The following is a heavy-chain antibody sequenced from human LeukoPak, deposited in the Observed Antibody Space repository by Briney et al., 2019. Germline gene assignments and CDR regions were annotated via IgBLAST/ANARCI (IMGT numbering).Heavy chain of an antibody. J-gene: IGHJ3*02. CDR2: INHSGST. CDR1: GGSFSGYY. D-gene: IGHD6-6*01. V-gene: IGHV4-34*01. CDR3: ARNFEYSSSLGAFDI. Sequence: SETLSLTCAVYGGSFSGYYWSWIRQPPGKGLEWIGEINHSGSTNYNPSLKSRVTISVDTSKNQFPLKLSSVTAADTAVYYCARNFEYSSSLGAFDIWGQGTMVTVSS.